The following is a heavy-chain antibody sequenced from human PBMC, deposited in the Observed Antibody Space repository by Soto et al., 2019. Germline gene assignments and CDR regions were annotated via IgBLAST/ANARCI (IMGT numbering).Heavy chain of an antibody. D-gene: IGHD1-1*01. V-gene: IGHV2-70*01. CDR1: GCSLSTSGMC. CDR2: IDWDDDK. CDR3: AGGGQLERLGYGMDV. Sequence: SGPTLVNPTQTLTLTCTFSGCSLSTSGMCVSWIRQPPGKALEWLALIDWDDDKYYSTSLKTRLTISKHTSKHQVVLTMTNMDPVDTATYYCAGGGQLERLGYGMDVWGQGTTVTVSS. J-gene: IGHJ6*02.